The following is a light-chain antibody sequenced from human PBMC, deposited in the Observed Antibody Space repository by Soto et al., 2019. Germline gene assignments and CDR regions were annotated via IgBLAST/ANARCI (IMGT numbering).Light chain of an antibody. CDR3: QQYGSSPIT. CDR1: QSVSNN. CDR2: AAS. J-gene: IGKJ5*01. Sequence: EVVMTQSPANLSVSPGERATLSCRASQSVSNNLAWYQQKPGQAPRLLIYAASTRATGIPARFSGSGSGTEFTLTISSMQSEDFAVYYCQQYGSSPITFGQGTRLEIK. V-gene: IGKV3-15*01.